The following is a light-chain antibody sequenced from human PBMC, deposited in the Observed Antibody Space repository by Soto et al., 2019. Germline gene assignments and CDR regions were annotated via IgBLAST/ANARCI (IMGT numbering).Light chain of an antibody. CDR2: LGS. CDR1: QSLLHSNGYNY. CDR3: MQALQTPPT. V-gene: IGKV2-28*01. J-gene: IGKJ2*01. Sequence: DIVMTQSPLSLPVTPGEPASISCRSSQSLLHSNGYNYLDWYLQKPGQSPQLLIYLGSNRASGVXDXSSGSGSGTDFTLKISRVEAEDVGVYYCMQALQTPPTFGQGTKLEIK.